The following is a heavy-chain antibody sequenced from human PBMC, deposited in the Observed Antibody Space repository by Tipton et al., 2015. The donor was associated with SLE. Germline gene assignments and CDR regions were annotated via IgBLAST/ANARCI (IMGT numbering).Heavy chain of an antibody. CDR1: GGSISSDVSF. CDR3: ARVGSYDLYYFDY. Sequence: TLSLTCTVSGGSISSDVSFWNWIRQPAGKGLEWIGRIYSRGRTDYNPSLKSRVTISVDTSKNQFSLKLSSVTAADTAVYYCARVGSYDLYYFDYWGQGSLVTVSS. V-gene: IGHV4-61*02. D-gene: IGHD3-3*01. J-gene: IGHJ4*02. CDR2: IYSRGRT.